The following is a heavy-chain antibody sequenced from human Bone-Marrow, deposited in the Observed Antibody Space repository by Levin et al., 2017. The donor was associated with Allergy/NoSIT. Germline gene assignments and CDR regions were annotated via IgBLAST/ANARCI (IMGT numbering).Heavy chain of an antibody. Sequence: GGSLRLSCAASGLSFNTYYMHWVRQAPGKGLVWVARINPAGDVIQYADSAKGRFTISRDTAKNTLSLTMKSLRDEDTAEYYCARVVNFSYCMFDYWGQGVLVTVSS. CDR3: ARVVNFSYCMFDY. D-gene: IGHD1-26*01. V-gene: IGHV3-74*01. CDR1: GLSFNTYY. CDR2: INPAGDVI. J-gene: IGHJ4*02.